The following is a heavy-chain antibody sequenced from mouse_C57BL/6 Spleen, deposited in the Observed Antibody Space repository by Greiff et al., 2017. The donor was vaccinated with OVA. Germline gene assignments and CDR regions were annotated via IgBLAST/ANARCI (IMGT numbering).Heavy chain of an antibody. J-gene: IGHJ2*01. Sequence: VQLQQPGAELVRPGSSVKLSCKASGYTFTSYWMHWVKQRPIQGLEWIGNIDPSDSETHYNQKFKDKATLTVDKSSSTAYMQLSSLTSEDSAVYYCARYPRFITTVVAPFDYWGQGTTLTVTS. D-gene: IGHD1-1*01. CDR3: ARYPRFITTVVAPFDY. CDR1: GYTFTSYW. CDR2: IDPSDSET. V-gene: IGHV1-52*01.